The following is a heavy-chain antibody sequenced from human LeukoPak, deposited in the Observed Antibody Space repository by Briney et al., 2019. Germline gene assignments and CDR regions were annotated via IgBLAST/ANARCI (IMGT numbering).Heavy chain of an antibody. Sequence: GGSLRLSCAASGFTFSTYAMSWVRQAPGKGLEWVSSISGSGGYTFYADSVKGRFTISRDNSKNTLYLQMNSLRAEDTAVYYCARAPGGGLKGDCFDYWGQGTLVTVSS. D-gene: IGHD3-16*01. CDR2: ISGSGGYT. CDR3: ARAPGGGLKGDCFDY. CDR1: GFTFSTYA. V-gene: IGHV3-23*01. J-gene: IGHJ4*02.